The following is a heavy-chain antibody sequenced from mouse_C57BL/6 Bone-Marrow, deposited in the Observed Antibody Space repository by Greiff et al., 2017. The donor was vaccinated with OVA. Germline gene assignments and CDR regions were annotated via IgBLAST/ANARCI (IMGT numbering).Heavy chain of an antibody. CDR3: ARGLVGGYWYFDV. Sequence: VQLKESGPGMVKPSQSLSLTCTVTGYSITSGYDWHWIRHFPGNKLEWMGYISYSGSTNYNPSLKSRISITHDTSKNHFFLKLNSVTTEDTATYYCARGLVGGYWYFDVWGTGTTVTVSS. V-gene: IGHV3-1*01. CDR2: ISYSGST. D-gene: IGHD1-3*01. CDR1: GYSITSGYD. J-gene: IGHJ1*03.